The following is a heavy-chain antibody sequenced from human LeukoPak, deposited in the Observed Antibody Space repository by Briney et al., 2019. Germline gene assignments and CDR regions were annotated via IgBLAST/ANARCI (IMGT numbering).Heavy chain of an antibody. CDR1: GGSISSAAYY. J-gene: IGHJ4*02. Sequence: SETLSLTCTVPGGSISSAAYYWTWIRQHPGKGLEWIGYICYSGITYYNPSLKSRITISVDTSKNQFSLKLSSVTAADTAVYYCARKKDNGDYHIDYWGQGTLVTVSS. D-gene: IGHD4-17*01. CDR2: ICYSGIT. V-gene: IGHV4-31*03. CDR3: ARKKDNGDYHIDY.